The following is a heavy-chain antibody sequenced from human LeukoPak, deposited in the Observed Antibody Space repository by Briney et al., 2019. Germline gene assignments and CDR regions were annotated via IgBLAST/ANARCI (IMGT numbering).Heavy chain of an antibody. Sequence: PGGSLRLSCVASGFTFSSYAMSWVRQAPGKGLEWVSVISGSGGSTYYRESVKGRFTISRDNSKNTLYLQMNSLRAEDTAVYYCAKDGTTTITFDYWGQGTLVTVSS. V-gene: IGHV3-23*01. CDR2: ISGSGGST. CDR1: GFTFSSYA. D-gene: IGHD1-1*01. CDR3: AKDGTTTITFDY. J-gene: IGHJ4*02.